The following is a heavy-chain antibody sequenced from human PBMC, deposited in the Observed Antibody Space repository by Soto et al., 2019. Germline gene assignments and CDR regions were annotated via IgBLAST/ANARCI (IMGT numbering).Heavy chain of an antibody. CDR1: GGTFSSYA. CDR2: IIPIFGTA. Sequence: GASVKVSCKASGGTFSSYAISWVRQAPGQGLEWMGGIIPIFGTANYAQKFQGRVTITADESTSTAYMELSSLRSEDTAVYYCARIPPYNWNYRKNYYYYGMDVWGQGTTVTVSS. V-gene: IGHV1-69*13. J-gene: IGHJ6*02. D-gene: IGHD1-7*01. CDR3: ARIPPYNWNYRKNYYYYGMDV.